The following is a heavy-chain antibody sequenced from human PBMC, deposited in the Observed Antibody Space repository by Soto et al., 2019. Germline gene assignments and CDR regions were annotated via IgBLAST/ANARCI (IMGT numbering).Heavy chain of an antibody. J-gene: IGHJ4*02. Sequence: QITLKESGPPLVKPTQTLTLTCTFSGFSLSTSGVGVGWIRQPPGKALEWLALIYWDDDKRYSPSLKSRLTITKDTSKNQVVLTMTNMDPVDTATYYCAYSRYTGSGVDYWGQGTQVTVSS. D-gene: IGHD3-10*01. V-gene: IGHV2-5*02. CDR1: GFSLSTSGVG. CDR2: IYWDDDK. CDR3: AYSRYTGSGVDY.